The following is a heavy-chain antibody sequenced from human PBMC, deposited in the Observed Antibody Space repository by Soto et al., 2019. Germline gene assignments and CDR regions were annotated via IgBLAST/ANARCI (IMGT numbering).Heavy chain of an antibody. Sequence: QVQLVQSGAEVKKPGASVKVSCKASGYSFTDYHIHWVRQAPGQGLEWLGRINPKSGGTSTAQKFQGWVTMTTDTSISTASMELTRLPFDDTAIYYCARGDSTDCSNGVCSFFYNHDMDVWGQGTTVTVSS. J-gene: IGHJ6*02. D-gene: IGHD2-8*01. CDR3: ARGDSTDCSNGVCSFFYNHDMDV. CDR2: INPKSGGT. CDR1: GYSFTDYH. V-gene: IGHV1-2*04.